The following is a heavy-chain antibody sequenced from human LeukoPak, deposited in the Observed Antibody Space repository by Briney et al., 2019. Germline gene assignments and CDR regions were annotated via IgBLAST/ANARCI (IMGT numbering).Heavy chain of an antibody. V-gene: IGHV3-7*01. J-gene: IGHJ4*02. CDR2: IKQDGSEK. Sequence: PGGSLRLSCAASGFTFSSYWMSWVRQAPGKGLEWVANIKQDGSEKYYVDSVKGRFTISRDNSKNTLYLQMNSLRAEDTAVYYCAKGLYSYGLPLGYRGQGTLVTVSS. CDR3: AKGLYSYGLPLGY. CDR1: GFTFSSYW. D-gene: IGHD5-18*01.